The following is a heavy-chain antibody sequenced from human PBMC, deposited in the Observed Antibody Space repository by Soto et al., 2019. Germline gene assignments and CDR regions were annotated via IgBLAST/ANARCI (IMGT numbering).Heavy chain of an antibody. CDR1: GDSVSSNSAA. J-gene: IGHJ6*03. CDR3: AGTTSHQWYYMDV. Sequence: QVQLQESGPGLVKPSQTLSLTCAISGDSVSSNSAAWNWIRLSPSRGLEWLARTYYRSRWYNDYAVSVRSRITVNPGTSKNQFSLQLTSVTPEDTAVYYCAGTTSHQWYYMDVWAKGPRSPSP. V-gene: IGHV6-1*01. CDR2: TYYRSRWYN. D-gene: IGHD1-7*01.